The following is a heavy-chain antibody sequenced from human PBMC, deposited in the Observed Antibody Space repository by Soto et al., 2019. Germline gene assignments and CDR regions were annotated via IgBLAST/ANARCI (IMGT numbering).Heavy chain of an antibody. CDR3: ARAPQFYDFWSGYYRSGDLKLYFDS. V-gene: IGHV3-23*01. CDR1: GFTFSSFA. Sequence: EMQLLESGGGLVQPGGSLRLSCAASGFTFSSFAMSWVRQAPGKGLDWVSAISGSGGSTYSADSVKGRFTISRDNSKNSLYLQMNSLRVEDTAVYYCARAPQFYDFWSGYYRSGDLKLYFDSWGQGTLVTVSS. J-gene: IGHJ4*02. D-gene: IGHD3-3*01. CDR2: ISGSGGST.